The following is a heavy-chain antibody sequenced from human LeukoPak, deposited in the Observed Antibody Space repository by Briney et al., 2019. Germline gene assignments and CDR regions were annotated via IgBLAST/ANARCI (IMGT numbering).Heavy chain of an antibody. CDR2: IKQDGSEK. CDR1: GFTFSSYS. CDR3: ARGRRLCDP. V-gene: IGHV3-7*04. D-gene: IGHD2-2*01. Sequence: PGGSLRLSCAASGFTFSSYSMNWVRQAPGKGLEWVANIKQDGSEKYYVDSMKGRFTISRDNAKNSLYLQMNSLRVEDTAVYYCARGRRLCDPWGQGTLVTVSS. J-gene: IGHJ5*02.